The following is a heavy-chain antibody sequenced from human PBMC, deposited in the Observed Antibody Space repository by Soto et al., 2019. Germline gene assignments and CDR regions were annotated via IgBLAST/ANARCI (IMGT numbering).Heavy chain of an antibody. CDR1: GGTFSSYA. V-gene: IGHV1-69*13. J-gene: IGHJ4*02. CDR2: IIPIFGTA. Sequence: ASVKVSCKASGGTFSSYAISWVRQAPGQGLEWMGGIIPIFGTANYAQKFQGRVTITADESTSTAYMELSSLRSEDTAVYYCASDYCSGGSCYGSVYWGQGTLVTVSS. D-gene: IGHD2-15*01. CDR3: ASDYCSGGSCYGSVY.